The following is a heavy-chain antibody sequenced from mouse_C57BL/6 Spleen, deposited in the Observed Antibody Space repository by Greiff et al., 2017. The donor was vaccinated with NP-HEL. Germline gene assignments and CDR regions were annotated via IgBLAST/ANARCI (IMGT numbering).Heavy chain of an antibody. CDR3: ARGGWLLSFAY. J-gene: IGHJ3*01. V-gene: IGHV1-59*01. CDR2: IDPSDSYT. CDR1: GYTFTSYW. Sequence: VQLQQPGAELVRPGTSVKLSCKASGYTFTSYWMHWVKQRPGQGLEWIGVIDPSDSYTNYNQKFKGKATLTVDTSSSTAYMQLSSLTSEDSAVYYCARGGWLLSFAYWGQGTLVTVSA. D-gene: IGHD2-3*01.